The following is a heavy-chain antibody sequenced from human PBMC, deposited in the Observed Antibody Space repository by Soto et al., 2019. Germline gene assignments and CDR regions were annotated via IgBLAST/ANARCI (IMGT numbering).Heavy chain of an antibody. CDR3: ARDMRSSGWYGGFYYYYGMDV. D-gene: IGHD6-19*01. CDR1: GCTFRSYE. CDR2: ISSSGSTI. Sequence: SRRLSFAASGCTFRSYEINWVLQAPGKGLEWVSYISSSGSTIYYADSVKGRFTISRDNAKNSLYLQMNSLRAEDTAVYYCARDMRSSGWYGGFYYYYGMDVWGQGTTVTVSS. V-gene: IGHV3-48*03. J-gene: IGHJ6*01.